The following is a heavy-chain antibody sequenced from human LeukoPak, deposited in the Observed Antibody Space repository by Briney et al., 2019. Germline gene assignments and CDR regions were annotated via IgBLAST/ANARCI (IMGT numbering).Heavy chain of an antibody. D-gene: IGHD7-27*01. J-gene: IGHJ4*02. CDR2: IKTDGSLI. Sequence: GGSLRLSCVASGFTFSSYWMTWVRQAPGKGLEWVANIKTDGSLIYYVDSVKGRFTISRDNAKNSLYLQMNSLRVEDTAVYYCARDLNWETYWGQGTLVSVSS. CDR3: ARDLNWETY. CDR1: GFTFSSYW. V-gene: IGHV3-7*01.